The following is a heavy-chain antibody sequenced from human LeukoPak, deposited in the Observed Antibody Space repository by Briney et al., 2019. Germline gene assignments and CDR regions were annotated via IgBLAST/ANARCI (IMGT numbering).Heavy chain of an antibody. V-gene: IGHV4-34*01. CDR1: GGSFSGYY. Sequence: SETLSLTCAVYGGSFSGYYWSWIRQPPGKGLEWVGEINHSGSTNYNPSLKSRVTISVDTSKNQFSLKLSSVTAADTAVYYCASFPQRWLPPAHWGQGTLVTVSP. J-gene: IGHJ4*02. CDR3: ASFPQRWLPPAH. D-gene: IGHD5-18*01. CDR2: INHSGST.